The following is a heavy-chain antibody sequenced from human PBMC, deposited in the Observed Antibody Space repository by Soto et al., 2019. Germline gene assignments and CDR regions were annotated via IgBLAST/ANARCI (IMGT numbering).Heavy chain of an antibody. CDR2: ISAYNGNT. Sequence: VKVSCKASGYTFTSYGISWARQAPGQGLEWMGWISAYNGNTNYAQKLQGRVTMTTDTSTSTAYMELRSLRSDDTAVYYCARQAAVVAATGAFDIWGQGTMVTVSS. CDR3: ARQAAVVAATGAFDI. V-gene: IGHV1-18*01. D-gene: IGHD2-15*01. J-gene: IGHJ3*02. CDR1: GYTFTSYG.